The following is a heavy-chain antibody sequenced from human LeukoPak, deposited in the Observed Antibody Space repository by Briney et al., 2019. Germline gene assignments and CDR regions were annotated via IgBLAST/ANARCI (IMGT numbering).Heavy chain of an antibody. CDR2: ISSSSSCI. J-gene: IGHJ5*02. D-gene: IGHD6-13*01. V-gene: IGHV3-21*01. Sequence: GGSLRLSCAASGFTFSSYSMNWVRQAPGKGLEWVSSISSSSSCIYYADSVKGRFTISRDNAKNSLYLQMNSLRAEDTAVYYCARDGSSWSDWFDPWGQGTLVTVSS. CDR3: ARDGSSWSDWFDP. CDR1: GFTFSSYS.